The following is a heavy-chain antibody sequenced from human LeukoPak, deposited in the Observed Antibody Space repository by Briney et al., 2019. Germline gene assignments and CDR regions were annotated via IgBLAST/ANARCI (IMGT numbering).Heavy chain of an antibody. CDR3: ASVLSFPYLLDS. CDR1: GHSTTRGYY. D-gene: IGHD2/OR15-2a*01. V-gene: IGHV4-38-2*01. Sequence: SETLSLTCAISGHSTTRGYYWAWFRQSPGKGLEWIATFFQSHKSFYKESLESRVTMYLDTSKRQIYLNLTSVTAADTAVYSCASVLSFPYLLDSWGRGTQVTVSS. CDR2: FFQSHKS. J-gene: IGHJ4*02.